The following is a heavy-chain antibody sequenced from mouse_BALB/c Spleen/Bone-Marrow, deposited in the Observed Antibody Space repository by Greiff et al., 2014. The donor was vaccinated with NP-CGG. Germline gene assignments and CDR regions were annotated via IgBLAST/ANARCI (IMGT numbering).Heavy chain of an antibody. CDR3: AHDAPFTY. CDR2: IDPASGNT. Sequence: EVQLQQSGADLVKPGASVKLSCTPSGFNIKDTFMPWVKQRPEPGLEWIGRIDPASGNTKYDPKFQGKATITADTSSNKVSLQLSGLTSEDTAVYYCAHDAPFTYWGQGTLVTVSA. V-gene: IGHV14-3*02. CDR1: GFNIKDTF. D-gene: IGHD2-3*01. J-gene: IGHJ3*01.